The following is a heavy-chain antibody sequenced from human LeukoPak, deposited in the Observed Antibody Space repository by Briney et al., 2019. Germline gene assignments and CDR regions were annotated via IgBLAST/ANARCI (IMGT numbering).Heavy chain of an antibody. CDR2: IIPIFGTA. CDR3: ARSSGSDRYYYYYMDV. J-gene: IGHJ6*03. D-gene: IGHD3-16*02. CDR1: GGTFISYA. V-gene: IGHV1-69*13. Sequence: GASVKVSCKASGGTFISYAISWVRQAPGQGLEWMGGIIPIFGTANYAQKFLGRVTITADESTSTAYMELSSLRSEDTAVYYCARSSGSDRYYYYYMDVWGKGTTVTVSS.